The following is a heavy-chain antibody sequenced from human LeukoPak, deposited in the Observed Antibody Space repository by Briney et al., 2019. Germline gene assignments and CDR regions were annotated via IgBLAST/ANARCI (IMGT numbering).Heavy chain of an antibody. D-gene: IGHD1-1*01. CDR1: GDSVSGNSAT. CDR3: ASGPLEFDN. J-gene: IGHJ4*02. V-gene: IGHV6-1*01. Sequence: SQTLSLTCAISGDSVSGNSATWNWIRQSPSRGLEWLGRTYYGSKWYNDYALSVKSRISINSDTSKNQFSLQLNSVTPEDTAVYYCASGPLEFDNWGQGTLVTVSS. CDR2: TYYGSKWYN.